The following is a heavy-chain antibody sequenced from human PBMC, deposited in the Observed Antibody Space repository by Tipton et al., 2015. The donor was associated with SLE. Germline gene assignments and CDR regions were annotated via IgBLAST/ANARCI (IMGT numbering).Heavy chain of an antibody. V-gene: IGHV4-4*07. J-gene: IGHJ6*02. Sequence: TLSLTCTVSGVSISSSYWSWIRQPAGKGLEWIGRIYTSGSTDDNPSLQSRVTMSVDMSKNQIFLQMTSVTAADTAVYFCATHGAYGSGRPYGMDVWGQGTTVIVSS. D-gene: IGHD3-10*01. CDR2: IYTSGST. CDR3: ATHGAYGSGRPYGMDV. CDR1: GVSISSSY.